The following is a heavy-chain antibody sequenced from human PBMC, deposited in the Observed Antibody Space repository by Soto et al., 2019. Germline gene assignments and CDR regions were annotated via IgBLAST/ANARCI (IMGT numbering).Heavy chain of an antibody. CDR2: ISGSGGST. Sequence: PGGSLRPSCAASGFTFRSYAMSWVRQAPGKGLEWVSAISGSGGSTYYADSVKGRSTISRDNSKNTLYLQMNSLRAEDTAVYYCAKGIPYYFDYWGQGTLVTVSS. V-gene: IGHV3-23*01. CDR3: AKGIPYYFDY. J-gene: IGHJ4*02. CDR1: GFTFRSYA.